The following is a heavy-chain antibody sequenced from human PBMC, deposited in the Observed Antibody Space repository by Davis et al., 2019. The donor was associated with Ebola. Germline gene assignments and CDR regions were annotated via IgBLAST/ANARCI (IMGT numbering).Heavy chain of an antibody. CDR1: GFTFSSYG. V-gene: IGHV3-23*01. Sequence: GESLKISCAASGFTFSSYGMHWVRQAPGKGLEWVSAISGSGGSTYYADSVKGRFTISRDNSKNTLYLQMNSLRAEDTAVYYCARVFSGSIVVVVAAIRWGQGTLVTVSS. J-gene: IGHJ4*02. CDR2: ISGSGGST. CDR3: ARVFSGSIVVVVAAIR. D-gene: IGHD2-15*01.